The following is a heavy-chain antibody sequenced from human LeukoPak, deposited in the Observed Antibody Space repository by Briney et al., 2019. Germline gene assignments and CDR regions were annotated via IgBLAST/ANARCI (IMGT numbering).Heavy chain of an antibody. V-gene: IGHV3-48*03. CDR3: ARDVGATTSPFDY. Sequence: GGSLRLSCAASGFTFSSYEMNWVRQAPGKGLGLVSYISSSGSTIYYADSVKGRFTISRDNAKNSLYLQMNSLRAEDTAVYYCARDVGATTSPFDYWGQGTLVTVSS. D-gene: IGHD1-26*01. J-gene: IGHJ4*02. CDR2: ISSSGSTI. CDR1: GFTFSSYE.